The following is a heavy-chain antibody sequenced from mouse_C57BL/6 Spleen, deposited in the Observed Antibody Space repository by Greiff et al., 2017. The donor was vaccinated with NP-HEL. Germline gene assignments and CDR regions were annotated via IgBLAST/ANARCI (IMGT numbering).Heavy chain of an antibody. CDR3: ARYYYGSHWYFDV. V-gene: IGHV5-9*01. CDR1: GFTFSSYT. CDR2: ISGGGGNT. J-gene: IGHJ1*03. D-gene: IGHD1-1*01. Sequence: DVKLVESGGGLVKPGGSLKLSCAASGFTFSSYTMSWVRQTPEKRLEWVATISGGGGNTYYPDSVKGRFTISRDNAKTTLYLQMSSLRSEDTALYYCARYYYGSHWYFDVWGTGTTVTVSS.